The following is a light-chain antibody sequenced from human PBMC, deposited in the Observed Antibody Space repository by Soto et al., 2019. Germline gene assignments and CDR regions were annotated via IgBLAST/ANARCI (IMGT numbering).Light chain of an antibody. CDR1: RDISRS. Sequence: DIQMTQSPSSLSASVGDRVTITCQASRDISRSLTWYQHSPGHAPKLLIYDASRLGAGVPSRFGGSGSGTHVTLTISSLQPEDLATYYCQHDQKLPRTFGQGTKLEIK. CDR2: DAS. CDR3: QHDQKLPRT. V-gene: IGKV1-33*01. J-gene: IGKJ2*01.